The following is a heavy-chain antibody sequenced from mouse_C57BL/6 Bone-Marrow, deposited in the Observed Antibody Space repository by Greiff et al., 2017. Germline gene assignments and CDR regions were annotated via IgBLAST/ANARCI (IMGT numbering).Heavy chain of an antibody. CDR3: ERDYGTAYYAMDY. Sequence: QVQLKQPGAELVMPGASVKLSCKASGYTFTSYWMHWVKQRPGQGLEWIGEIDPSDSYTNYNQKFKGKSTLTVDKSSSTAYMQLSSLTSEDSAVYYCERDYGTAYYAMDYWGQGTSVTVSS. J-gene: IGHJ4*01. V-gene: IGHV1-69*01. CDR2: IDPSDSYT. D-gene: IGHD2-4*01. CDR1: GYTFTSYW.